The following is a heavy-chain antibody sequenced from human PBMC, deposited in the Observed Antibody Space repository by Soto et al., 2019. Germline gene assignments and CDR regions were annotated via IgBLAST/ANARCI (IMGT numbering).Heavy chain of an antibody. J-gene: IGHJ4*02. CDR1: GFTFSSYA. CDR3: AKDLTDSLYTVVTPFDY. D-gene: IGHD2-15*01. CDR2: ISGSGGST. V-gene: IGHV3-23*01. Sequence: PGGSLRLSCAASGFTFSSYAMSWVRQAPGKGLEWVSAISGSGGSTYYADSVKGRFTISRDNSKNTLYLQMNSLRAEDTAVYYCAKDLTDSLYTVVTPFDYWGQGTLVTVSS.